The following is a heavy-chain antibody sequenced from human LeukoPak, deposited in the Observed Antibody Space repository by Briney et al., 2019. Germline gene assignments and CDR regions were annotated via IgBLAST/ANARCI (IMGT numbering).Heavy chain of an antibody. J-gene: IGHJ4*02. V-gene: IGHV3-15*01. D-gene: IGHD4-23*01. CDR2: IKTKTDGGTT. CDR1: GFTFSSAW. CDR3: ANIFGGNSHRSDY. Sequence: GGSLRLSCAASGFTFSSAWMSWVRQAPGQGLEWLGRIKTKTDGGTTDYAAPVKGRFTISRDDSKDSLYLQMNSLKSDDTAVYYCANIFGGNSHRSDYWGQGTLVTVSS.